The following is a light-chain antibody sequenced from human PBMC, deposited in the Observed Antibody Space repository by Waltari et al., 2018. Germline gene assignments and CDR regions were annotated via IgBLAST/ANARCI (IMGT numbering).Light chain of an antibody. Sequence: DIQMTQSPSSLSASGGNTITTTCRASQGISIYLNWVQQKSGKAPKLLIYAASSLQRGVPSMFSGSGSGTDFTLTISSLQPEDFAAYYCLQHNSSPYSFGQGTKVEIK. CDR1: QGISIY. V-gene: IGKV1-17*01. CDR3: LQHNSSPYS. CDR2: AAS. J-gene: IGKJ2*03.